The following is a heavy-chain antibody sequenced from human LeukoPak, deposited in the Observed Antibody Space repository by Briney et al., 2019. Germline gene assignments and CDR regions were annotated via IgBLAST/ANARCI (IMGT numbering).Heavy chain of an antibody. J-gene: IGHJ4*02. V-gene: IGHV3-30-3*01. Sequence: GGSLRLSCAASGFTFSSYAMHWVRQAPGKGLHWVAVISYDGSNKYYADSVKGRFTISRDNSKNTLYLQMNSLRAEDTAVYYCARDRPEYYYDSSGYYTDYWGQGTLVTVSS. CDR2: ISYDGSNK. CDR1: GFTFSSYA. D-gene: IGHD3-22*01. CDR3: ARDRPEYYYDSSGYYTDY.